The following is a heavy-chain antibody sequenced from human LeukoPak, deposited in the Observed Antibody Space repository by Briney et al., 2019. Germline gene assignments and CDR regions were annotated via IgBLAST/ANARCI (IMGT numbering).Heavy chain of an antibody. D-gene: IGHD4-17*01. CDR2: IYYSGGT. CDR1: GGSISTRSYS. Sequence: SETLSLTCTVSGGSISTRSYSWGWIRQPPGKGPEWLANIYYSGGTYYNQSLESRVTISLDTSKNHFSLKLNSVTAADTAVYYCARGAEDYGDYGTFDIWGQGTMVTVSS. V-gene: IGHV4-39*07. J-gene: IGHJ3*02. CDR3: ARGAEDYGDYGTFDI.